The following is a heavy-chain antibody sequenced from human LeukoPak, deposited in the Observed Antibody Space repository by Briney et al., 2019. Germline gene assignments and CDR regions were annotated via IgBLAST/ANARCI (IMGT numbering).Heavy chain of an antibody. D-gene: IGHD6-19*01. CDR3: ARDSAGWYYYMDV. Sequence: SETLSLTCTVSGGSISSYYWSWIRQPPGKGLEWIGYIYYSGSTNYNPSLESRVTISVDTSKNQFSLKLSSVTAADTAVYYCARDSAGWYYYMDVWGKGTTVTISS. CDR1: GGSISSYY. V-gene: IGHV4-59*12. CDR2: IYYSGST. J-gene: IGHJ6*03.